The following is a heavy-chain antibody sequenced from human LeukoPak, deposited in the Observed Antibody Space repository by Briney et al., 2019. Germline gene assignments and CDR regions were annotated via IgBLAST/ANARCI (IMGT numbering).Heavy chain of an antibody. CDR1: GYSISSGYY. CDR2: IYHSGST. J-gene: IGHJ4*02. Sequence: SETLSLTCTVSGYSISSGYYWGWIRQPPGKGLEWIGSIYHSGSTYYNPSLRSRVTISVDTSKNQFSLKLSSVTAADTAVYFCARIRHVGGTDYWGRGTLVTVSS. D-gene: IGHD6-19*01. V-gene: IGHV4-38-2*02. CDR3: ARIRHVGGTDY.